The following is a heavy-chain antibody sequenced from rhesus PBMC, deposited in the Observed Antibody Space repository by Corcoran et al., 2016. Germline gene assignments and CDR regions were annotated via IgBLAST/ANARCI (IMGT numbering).Heavy chain of an antibody. CDR2: IYGGSGST. CDR1: GGSISSSNW. V-gene: IGHV4-65*01. CDR3: ARHVAFDF. J-gene: IGHJ3*01. Sequence: QVQLQASGPGLVKPSETLSLTCAVSGGSISSSNWCLWIRQAPGKGLEGIGYIYGGSGSTSYNPSLKSRVTISTDTSKNQFSLKLSSVTAADTAVYYCARHVAFDFWGQGLRVTVSS.